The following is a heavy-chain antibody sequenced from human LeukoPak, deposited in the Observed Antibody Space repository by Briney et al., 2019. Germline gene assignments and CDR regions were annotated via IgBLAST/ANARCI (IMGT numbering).Heavy chain of an antibody. J-gene: IGHJ4*02. CDR2: IRGSGGGT. V-gene: IGHV3-23*01. CDR1: GFTFSNYG. CDR3: VKARMPHCGTDCLES. D-gene: IGHD2-21*02. Sequence: PGGSLRLSCAASGFTFSNYGMSWVRQAPGKGLEWVSVIRGSGGGTYYADSVKGGFTISRDNSKNTGYLQMNSLRAEDTAVYYCVKARMPHCGTDCLESWGQGTLVTVSS.